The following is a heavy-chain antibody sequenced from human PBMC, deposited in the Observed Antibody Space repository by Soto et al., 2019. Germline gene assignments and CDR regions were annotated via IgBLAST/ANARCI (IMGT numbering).Heavy chain of an antibody. D-gene: IGHD2-2*01. CDR2: ISYDGNNK. J-gene: IGHJ4*02. Sequence: QVQLMESGGGVVQPGRSLRLSCAASGFTFSPYAMHWVRQAPGKGLEWVAVISYDGNNKNYADSVKGRLAISRDNYRNTLYLQMNSLRAEDTAVYYCARARLDTPALDYWGQGTLVTVSS. CDR1: GFTFSPYA. CDR3: ARARLDTPALDY. V-gene: IGHV3-30*09.